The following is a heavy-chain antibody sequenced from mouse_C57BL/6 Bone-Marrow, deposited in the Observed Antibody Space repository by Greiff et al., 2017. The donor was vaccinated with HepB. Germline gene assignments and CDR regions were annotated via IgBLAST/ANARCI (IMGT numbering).Heavy chain of an antibody. V-gene: IGHV1-64*01. Sequence: QVQLQQPGAELVKPGASVKLSCKASGYTFTSYWMHWVKQRPGQGLEWIGMIHPNSGSTNYNEKFKSKATLTVDKSSSTAYMQLSSLTSEDSAVYYCARSGYGSYYAMDYWGQGTSVTVSS. CDR1: GYTFTSYW. J-gene: IGHJ4*01. CDR2: IHPNSGST. CDR3: ARSGYGSYYAMDY. D-gene: IGHD1-1*01.